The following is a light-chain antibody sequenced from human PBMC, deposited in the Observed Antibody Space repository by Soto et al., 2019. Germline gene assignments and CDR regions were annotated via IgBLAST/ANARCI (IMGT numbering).Light chain of an antibody. CDR2: KAS. J-gene: IGKJ4*01. Sequence: DIQMTQSPSTLSGSVGDRVTITCRASQTISSWLAWYQQKPGKAPKLLIYKASTLKSGVPSRFSGSGSGTDFALTISSLQPEDFATYYCQHLYSFPLSFGGGTRVEIK. CDR1: QTISSW. CDR3: QHLYSFPLS. V-gene: IGKV1-5*03.